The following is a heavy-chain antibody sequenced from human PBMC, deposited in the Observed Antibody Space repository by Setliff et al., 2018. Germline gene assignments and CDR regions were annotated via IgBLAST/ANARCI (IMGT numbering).Heavy chain of an antibody. D-gene: IGHD3-22*01. CDR2: INNYSFKT. CDR3: ARINFYVSSGYYYASDY. CDR1: GYTFNTYG. Sequence: ASVKVSCKASGYTFNTYGITWVRQAPGQGLEWMGWINNYSFKTTYSQKFLGRVTMTTDTSTSTAYMELRSLRSDDTAVYYCARINFYVSSGYYYASDYWGQGTLVTVSS. V-gene: IGHV1-18*01. J-gene: IGHJ4*02.